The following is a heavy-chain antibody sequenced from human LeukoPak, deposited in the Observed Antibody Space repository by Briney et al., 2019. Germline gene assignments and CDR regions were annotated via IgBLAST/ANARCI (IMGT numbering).Heavy chain of an antibody. CDR1: GFTFSSYW. V-gene: IGHV3-7*01. J-gene: IGHJ3*02. CDR2: IKQDGSEK. D-gene: IGHD6-13*01. CDR3: ARDLGAAAAGSIAFDI. Sequence: QTGGSLRLSCAASGFTFSSYWMSWVLQAPGKGLEWVANIKQDGSEKYYVDSVKGRFTISRDNAKNSLYLQMNSLRAEDTAVYYCARDLGAAAAGSIAFDIWGQGTMVTVSS.